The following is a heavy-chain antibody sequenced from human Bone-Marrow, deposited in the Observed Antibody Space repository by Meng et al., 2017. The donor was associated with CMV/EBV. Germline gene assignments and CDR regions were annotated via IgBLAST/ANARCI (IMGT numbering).Heavy chain of an antibody. CDR1: GFTFSSYA. Sequence: GGSLRLSCAASGFTFSSYAMHWVRQAPGKGLEWVAVIPYDGSNKYYADSVKGRFTISRDNSKNTLYLQMNSLRAEDTAVYYCARDPDRDIVVVPAAMGWFDPWGQGTLVTFSS. CDR2: IPYDGSNK. CDR3: ARDPDRDIVVVPAAMGWFDP. J-gene: IGHJ5*02. V-gene: IGHV3-30*04. D-gene: IGHD2-2*01.